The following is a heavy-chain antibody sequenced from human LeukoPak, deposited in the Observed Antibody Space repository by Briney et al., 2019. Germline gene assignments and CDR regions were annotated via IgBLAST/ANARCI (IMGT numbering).Heavy chain of an antibody. CDR2: IRRKAHGGTT. D-gene: IGHD3-22*01. V-gene: IGHV3-49*04. CDR3: TRVTYYYDNSGYFHFDS. J-gene: IGHJ4*02. CDR1: GFTFGDYA. Sequence: PGRSLRLSCTTSGFTFGDYAMSWVRQAPGKGLEWVSFIRRKAHGGTTEYAASVKGRFSRSRDDSKSIAYLQMNSLKTEDTAVYFCTRVTYYYDNSGYFHFDSWGQGSLVTVSS.